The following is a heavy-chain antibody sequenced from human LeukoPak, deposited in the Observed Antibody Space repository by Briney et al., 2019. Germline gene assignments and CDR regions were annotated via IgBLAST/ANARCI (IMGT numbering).Heavy chain of an antibody. CDR1: GGSFSDYY. V-gene: IGHV3-11*01. CDR2: ISSSGSTI. J-gene: IGHJ4*02. Sequence: LSLTCAVYGGSFSDYYMSWIRQAPGKGLEWVSYISSSGSTIYYADSVKGRFTISRDNAKNSLYLQMNSLRAEDTAVYYCARGAYGPDYWGQGTLVTVSS. CDR3: ARGAYGPDY. D-gene: IGHD3-10*01.